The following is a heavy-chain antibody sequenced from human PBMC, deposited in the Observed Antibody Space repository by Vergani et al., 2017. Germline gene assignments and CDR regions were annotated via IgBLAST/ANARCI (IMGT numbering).Heavy chain of an antibody. CDR3: AREGRPGRGGRGALDY. V-gene: IGHV7-4-1*04. D-gene: IGHD3-10*01. J-gene: IGHJ4*02. Sequence: QVQLVQSGSELKKPGASVKVSCKASGYTFTSYATNWVRQAPGQGLEWMGWINTNTGNPTYAQCFTGRFVFSLDTSVSMGYLQISSLKAEDAAVYYCAREGRPGRGGRGALDYWGQGSLVTVSS. CDR2: INTNTGNP. CDR1: GYTFTSYA.